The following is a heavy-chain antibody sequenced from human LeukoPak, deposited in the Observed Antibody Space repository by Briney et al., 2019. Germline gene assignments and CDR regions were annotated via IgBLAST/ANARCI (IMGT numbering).Heavy chain of an antibody. D-gene: IGHD1-26*01. J-gene: IGHJ5*01. CDR3: ARATARSMGGHNWFDS. V-gene: IGHV3-20*04. CDR2: ISWNGGST. Sequence: GGSLRLSCAASEFTFGDYGMTWVRQVPGKGLEWVSGISWNGGSTAYGDSVEGRFTISRDNAKNFLYLQLNSLRAEDTAFYFCARATARSMGGHNWFDSWGQGTLVTVSS. CDR1: EFTFGDYG.